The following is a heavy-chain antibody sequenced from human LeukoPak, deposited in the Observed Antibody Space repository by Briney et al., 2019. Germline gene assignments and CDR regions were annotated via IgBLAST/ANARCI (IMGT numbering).Heavy chain of an antibody. CDR3: ARLWFDYVWGSYRPLAFDY. CDR2: IYYSGST. J-gene: IGHJ4*02. CDR1: GYSITSSYY. V-gene: IGHV4-39*01. Sequence: PSETLSLTCTVSGYSITSSYYWGWIRQPPGKGLEWIGSIYYSGSTYYNPSLKSRVTISVDTSKNQFSLKLSSVTAADTAVYYCARLWFDYVWGSYRPLAFDYWGQGTLVTVSS. D-gene: IGHD3-16*02.